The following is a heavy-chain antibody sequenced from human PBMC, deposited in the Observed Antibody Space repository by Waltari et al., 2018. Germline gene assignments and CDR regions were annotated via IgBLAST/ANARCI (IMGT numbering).Heavy chain of an antibody. Sequence: QAQLQESGPGLVPPSQTLSLTCTVSGDSVTNSAYYWSWIRQHPGNGPEWIGYISDPGNTHFNSSLKSRVAMSLDTSRNQFSLKLSSVTAADTAVYYCVRERYSTSWFGPWGRGSLVTVSS. CDR2: ISDPGNT. CDR1: GDSVTNSAYY. J-gene: IGHJ5*02. CDR3: VRERYSTSWFGP. D-gene: IGHD5-18*01. V-gene: IGHV4-31*03.